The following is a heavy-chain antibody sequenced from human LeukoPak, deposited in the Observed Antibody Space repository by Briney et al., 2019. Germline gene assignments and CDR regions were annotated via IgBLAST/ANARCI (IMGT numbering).Heavy chain of an antibody. CDR1: GGSISSHY. CDR2: IHYSGSA. Sequence: SETLSLTCTVSGGSISSHYWSWIRQPPGKGLEWIGYIHYSGSANYNPSLKSRVTISVDTSKNQFSLKLSSVTAADTAVFYCAREYMGENKEGEKYYYRSGSDYFNWFDPWGQGTLVTVSS. J-gene: IGHJ5*02. V-gene: IGHV4-59*11. D-gene: IGHD3-10*01. CDR3: AREYMGENKEGEKYYYRSGSDYFNWFDP.